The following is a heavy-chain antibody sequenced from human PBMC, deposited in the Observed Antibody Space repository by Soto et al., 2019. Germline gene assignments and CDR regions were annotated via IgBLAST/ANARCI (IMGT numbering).Heavy chain of an antibody. D-gene: IGHD2-2*01. CDR1: GFTFSGHW. CDR2: VNTDGGTS. V-gene: IGHV3-74*03. J-gene: IGHJ3*02. Sequence: EVQLVESGGDLVRPGGSLRLSCAASGFTFSGHWMHWVRQVPGKGLECVSRVNTDGGTSAYADPVKGRFTISRANAKNTLYVQVSGLRAEDAAVYYCAREAGYCSSTSCYRRAFDTWGQGTTVSVSS. CDR3: AREAGYCSSTSCYRRAFDT.